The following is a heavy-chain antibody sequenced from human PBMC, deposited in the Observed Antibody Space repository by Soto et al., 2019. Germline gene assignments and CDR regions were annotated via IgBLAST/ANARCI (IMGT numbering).Heavy chain of an antibody. CDR2: ISGSDGST. J-gene: IGHJ4*02. V-gene: IGHV3-23*01. D-gene: IGHD3-10*01. CDR1: GFTFSSYA. Sequence: GGSLRLSCVASGFTFSSYAMNWVRQAPGKGLEWVSAISGSDGSTHSADSVKGRFTTSRDNPKNTLYLQMNSLRAEDTAVYYCAKDSRVTLVRGVITPPGYWGQGTLVTVSS. CDR3: AKDSRVTLVRGVITPPGY.